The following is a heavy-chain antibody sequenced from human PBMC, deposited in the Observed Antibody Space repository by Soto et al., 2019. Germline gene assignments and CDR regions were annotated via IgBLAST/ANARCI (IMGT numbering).Heavy chain of an antibody. Sequence: EEPLVESGGGLVQPGGSLRLSCGASRLPFSGYWMSWVRQAPGKGLEWVANIKHDGSEEHYVDSVKGRFTISRDDAKNSVYLQMNSLRADDTAVYHCVRDWDVWGKGTTVTVSS. CDR2: IKHDGSEE. CDR1: RLPFSGYW. V-gene: IGHV3-7*01. CDR3: VRDWDV. J-gene: IGHJ6*04.